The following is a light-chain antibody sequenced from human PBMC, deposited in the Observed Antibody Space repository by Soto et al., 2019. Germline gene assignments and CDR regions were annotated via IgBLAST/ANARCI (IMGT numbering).Light chain of an antibody. Sequence: QSALPQPASVSGSRGQSITISCTGTSSDVGGYNYVSWYQQHPGKAPKLMIYEVSNRPSGVSNRFSGSKSGNTASLTISGLQAEDEADYYCSSYTSSSTYVFGTGTKLTVL. CDR3: SSYTSSSTYV. J-gene: IGLJ1*01. V-gene: IGLV2-14*01. CDR2: EVS. CDR1: SSDVGGYNY.